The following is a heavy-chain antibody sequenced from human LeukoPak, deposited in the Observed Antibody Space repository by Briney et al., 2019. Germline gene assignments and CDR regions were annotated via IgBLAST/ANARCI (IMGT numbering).Heavy chain of an antibody. CDR1: GGSISNSRYY. Sequence: SETLSLTCTVSGGSISNSRYYWGWIRQPPGKGLEWIGSISYSGSTYSNPSFKSRVAMSLDTSKNQFSLRLYSVTSADTAMYYCARVDRHLGIRHFFDYWGQGTLVTVSS. J-gene: IGHJ4*02. D-gene: IGHD7-27*01. V-gene: IGHV4-39*07. CDR3: ARVDRHLGIRHFFDY. CDR2: ISYSGST.